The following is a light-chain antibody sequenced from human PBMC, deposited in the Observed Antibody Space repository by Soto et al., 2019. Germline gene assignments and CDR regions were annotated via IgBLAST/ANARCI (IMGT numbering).Light chain of an antibody. CDR1: QSVSSN. CDR2: GAS. Sequence: EIVMTQSPATLSVSPGERATLSCRASQSVSSNLAWYQQKPGQAPRLLIYGASTRATGIPARFSGSGSGTEFTLTISSLQSEDFAIHYCQQYNNWPFTFGGGTKVEIK. J-gene: IGKJ4*01. CDR3: QQYNNWPFT. V-gene: IGKV3-15*01.